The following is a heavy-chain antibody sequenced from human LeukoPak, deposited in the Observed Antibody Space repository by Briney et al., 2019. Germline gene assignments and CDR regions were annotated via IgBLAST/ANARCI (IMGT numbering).Heavy chain of an antibody. Sequence: GGSLRLSCAASGFSFSFSNMNWVRQAPGKGLEWVSYISSTNGHTYYTDSVNGRFTISRDTAKNSLYLQMNSLRVEDTAIYFCARDRDSSGLYGGADLWGQGVLVTVSS. CDR3: ARDRDSSGLYGGADL. V-gene: IGHV3-21*03. J-gene: IGHJ5*02. CDR2: ISSTNGHT. CDR1: GFSFSFSN. D-gene: IGHD6-19*01.